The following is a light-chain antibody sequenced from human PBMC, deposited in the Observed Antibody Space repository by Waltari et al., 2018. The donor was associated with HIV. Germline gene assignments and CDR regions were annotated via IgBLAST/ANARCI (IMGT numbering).Light chain of an antibody. Sequence: SYVLTQPPSVSVAPGKTARITCGGNNIGTKRVQWYQQKPGQAPVLFIYYDSDRPSWIPERFSGSNSGNTATLIISRVEAGDEADYYCQLWDSSSDHVIFGGGTKLTVL. CDR3: QLWDSSSDHVI. CDR1: NIGTKR. J-gene: IGLJ2*01. CDR2: YDS. V-gene: IGLV3-21*04.